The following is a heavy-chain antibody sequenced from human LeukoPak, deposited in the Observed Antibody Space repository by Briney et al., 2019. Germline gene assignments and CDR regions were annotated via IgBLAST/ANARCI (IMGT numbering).Heavy chain of an antibody. D-gene: IGHD3-22*01. J-gene: IGHJ5*02. CDR1: GYTFTSYY. Sequence: ASVKVSCKASGYTFTSYYMHWVRHAPGQGLEWMGIINPSGGSTSYAQKFQGRVTMTRDTSTSTVYMELSSLRSEDTAVYYCARDGYYYDSTGGSNWFDPWGQGTLVTVSS. CDR3: ARDGYYYDSTGGSNWFDP. CDR2: INPSGGST. V-gene: IGHV1-46*01.